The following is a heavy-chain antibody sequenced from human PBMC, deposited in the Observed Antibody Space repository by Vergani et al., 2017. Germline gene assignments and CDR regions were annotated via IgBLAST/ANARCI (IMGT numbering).Heavy chain of an antibody. CDR1: GYTFTSYG. CDR3: ARWPGGPKYYYDSSGRTCRTLYYFDY. J-gene: IGHJ4*02. Sequence: QVQLVQSGAEVKKPGASVKVSCKASGYTFTSYGISWVRQAPGQGLEWMGWISAYNGNTNYAQKLQGRVTMTTDTSTSTAYMELRSLRSDDTAVYYCARWPGGPKYYYDSSGRTCRTLYYFDYWGQGTLVTVSS. V-gene: IGHV1-18*01. D-gene: IGHD3-22*01. CDR2: ISAYNGNT.